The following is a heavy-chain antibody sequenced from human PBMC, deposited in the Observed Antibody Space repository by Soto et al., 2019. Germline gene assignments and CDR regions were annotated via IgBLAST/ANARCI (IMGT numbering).Heavy chain of an antibody. Sequence: QVQLVQSGAEVKKPGSSVKVSCKASGGTFSSYAISWVRQAPGQGLEWMGGIIPIFGTANYAQKFQGRVTSTADESTSTAYMELSSLRSEDTAVYYCASGRDCSSTSCYRSYYYYGMDVWGQGTTVTVSS. J-gene: IGHJ6*02. CDR3: ASGRDCSSTSCYRSYYYYGMDV. CDR1: GGTFSSYA. V-gene: IGHV1-69*01. D-gene: IGHD2-2*02. CDR2: IIPIFGTA.